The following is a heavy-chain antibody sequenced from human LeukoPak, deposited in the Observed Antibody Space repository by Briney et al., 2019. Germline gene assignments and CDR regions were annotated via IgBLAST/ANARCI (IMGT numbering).Heavy chain of an antibody. Sequence: SETLSLTCTVSGGSISSYYWSWIRQPPGKGLEWIGYIYYSGSTNYNPSLKSRVTMSVDTSKNQFSLKLSSVTAADTAVYYCARGEYSYGSMYDYWGQGTLVTVSS. CDR3: ARGEYSYGSMYDY. D-gene: IGHD5-18*01. CDR1: GGSISSYY. J-gene: IGHJ4*02. V-gene: IGHV4-59*01. CDR2: IYYSGST.